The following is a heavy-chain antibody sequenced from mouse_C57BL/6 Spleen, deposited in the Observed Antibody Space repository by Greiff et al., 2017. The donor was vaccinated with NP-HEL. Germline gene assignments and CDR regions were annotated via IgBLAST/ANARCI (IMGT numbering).Heavy chain of an antibody. D-gene: IGHD2-5*01. CDR2: IHPNSGST. CDR1: GYTFTSYW. Sequence: VQLQQPGAELVKPGASVKLSCKASGYTFTSYWMHWVKQRPGQGLEWIGMIHPNSGSTNYNEKFKSKATLTVDKSASTAYMQLSSLTSEDSAVYYCARYAYYSNYGWFAYWGQGTLVTVSA. J-gene: IGHJ3*01. V-gene: IGHV1-64*01. CDR3: ARYAYYSNYGWFAY.